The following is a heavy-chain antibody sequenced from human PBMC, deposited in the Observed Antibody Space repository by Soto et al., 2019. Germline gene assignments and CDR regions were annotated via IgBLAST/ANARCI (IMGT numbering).Heavy chain of an antibody. Sequence: QVQLQESGPGLVKPSQTLSLSCTVSGGSISSGGYYRSWIRQHPGKCLEWIGYMYYSGRTYYNPSLKGRVTISVDTSKNHYSLKLSSVTAADTAVYYCARDYRDDYGGKRYFDLWGRGTLVTVSS. V-gene: IGHV4-31*03. J-gene: IGHJ2*01. CDR2: MYYSGRT. D-gene: IGHD4-17*01. CDR3: ARDYRDDYGGKRYFDL. CDR1: GGSISSGGYY.